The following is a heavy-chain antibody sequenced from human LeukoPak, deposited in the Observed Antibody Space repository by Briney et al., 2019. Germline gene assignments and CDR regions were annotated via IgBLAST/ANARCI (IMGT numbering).Heavy chain of an antibody. CDR1: GGSISTNNYY. Sequence: SETLSLTCTVSGGSISTNNYYWGWIRQPPGKGLEWIGSVYYTGTTYYNPSLKSRVAISVDTSKNHFSLKLISVTAADTAVYYCARNSMTAPYYYYYYMDVWGKGTTVTVSS. J-gene: IGHJ6*03. V-gene: IGHV4-39*07. CDR2: VYYTGTT. CDR3: ARNSMTAPYYYYYYMDV. D-gene: IGHD2/OR15-2a*01.